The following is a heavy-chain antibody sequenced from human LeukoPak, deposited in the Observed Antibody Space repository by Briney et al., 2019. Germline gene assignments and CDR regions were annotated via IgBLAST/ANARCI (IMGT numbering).Heavy chain of an antibody. CDR1: GFTFSSYA. CDR3: ARATILSSGWYRGLDY. Sequence: GGSLRLSCAASGFTFSSYAMHWVRQAPGKGLEWVAVISYDGSNKYYADSVKGRFPISRDNAKDTVYLHMNSLRADDTAIYYCARATILSSGWYRGLDYWGQGTLVTVSS. CDR2: ISYDGSNK. D-gene: IGHD6-19*01. V-gene: IGHV3-30*04. J-gene: IGHJ4*02.